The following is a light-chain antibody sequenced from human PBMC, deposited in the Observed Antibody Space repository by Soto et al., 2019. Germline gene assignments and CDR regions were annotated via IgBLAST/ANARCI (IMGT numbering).Light chain of an antibody. CDR2: DAS. V-gene: IGKV1-13*02. CDR1: QGISSA. Sequence: AIQLTQSPSSLSASVGDRVTISCRASQGISSALAWYQQKPGKTPKLLIYDASILQSGVPSRFSGSGSWTDLTLSITSLQPEDFATDCCQQFNTYPPFTFGPGTKVDGK. CDR3: QQFNTYPPFT. J-gene: IGKJ3*01.